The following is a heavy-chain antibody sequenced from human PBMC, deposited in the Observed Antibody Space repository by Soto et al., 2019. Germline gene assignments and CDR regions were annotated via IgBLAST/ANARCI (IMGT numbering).Heavy chain of an antibody. D-gene: IGHD2-15*01. Sequence: EVQLVESGGGLVKPGGSLNLSCEASGSNFNTYTINWVGQAPGNRLEWLSSISSSGYIFSTDSVRGRFTISRDNAKNSVYLQINSLRAEDTAVYFCARDCSGGSCYPGMDVWGQGTTVTVSS. J-gene: IGHJ6*02. CDR1: GSNFNTYT. CDR2: ISSSGYI. V-gene: IGHV3-21*01. CDR3: ARDCSGGSCYPGMDV.